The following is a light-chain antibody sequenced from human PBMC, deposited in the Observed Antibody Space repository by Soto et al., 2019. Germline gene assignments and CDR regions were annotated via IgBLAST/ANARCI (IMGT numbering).Light chain of an antibody. V-gene: IGKV3-15*01. CDR2: GAS. CDR1: QSVSSN. CDR3: QQYNNWPSWT. Sequence: EVVITQSPATLSVSPGERDTLSCRASQSVSSNLAWYQQKPGQAPRLLIYGASTRATGIPARFSGSGSGTEFTLTISSLQSEDFAVYYCQQYNNWPSWTFGQGTKVDIK. J-gene: IGKJ1*01.